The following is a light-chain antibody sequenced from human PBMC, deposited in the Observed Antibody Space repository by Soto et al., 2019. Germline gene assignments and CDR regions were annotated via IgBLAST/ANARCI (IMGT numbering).Light chain of an antibody. V-gene: IGKV1-6*01. CDR1: QDISNY. Sequence: IQMTQSPSSLSASVGDRVTITCQASQDISNYLNWYQQKPGKAPKLLIYDASNLQRGVPSRFSGSGSGTDFTLTISSLQPEDFATYYCLQDFAITFGQGTRLEIK. CDR2: DAS. J-gene: IGKJ5*01. CDR3: LQDFAIT.